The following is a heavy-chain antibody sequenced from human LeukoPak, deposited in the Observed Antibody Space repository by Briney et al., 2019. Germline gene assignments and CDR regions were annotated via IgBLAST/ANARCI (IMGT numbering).Heavy chain of an antibody. CDR1: GYTFTSYA. V-gene: IGHV1-3*01. J-gene: IGHJ5*02. D-gene: IGHD2-15*01. CDR3: ARTIAATPRRAWFDP. Sequence: ASVKVSCKASGYTFTSYAMHWVRQAPGQRLEWMGWINAGNGNTKYSQKFQGRVTITRDTSASTAYMELRSLRSDDTAVYYCARTIAATPRRAWFDPWGQGTLVTVSS. CDR2: INAGNGNT.